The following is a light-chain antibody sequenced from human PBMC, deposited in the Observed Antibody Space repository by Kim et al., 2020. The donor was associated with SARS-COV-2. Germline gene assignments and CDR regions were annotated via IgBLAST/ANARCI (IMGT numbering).Light chain of an antibody. J-gene: IGLJ3*02. CDR3: AAWDDSLHGPV. Sequence: QSVLTQPPSASGTPGQTVTISCSGSSSNIGSNNVNWYQQFPGTAPKLVMYATNERPSGVPDRFSGSKSGTSASLAISGLQSEDEADYHCAAWDDSLHGPVFGGGTQLTVL. V-gene: IGLV1-44*01. CDR1: SSNIGSNN. CDR2: ATN.